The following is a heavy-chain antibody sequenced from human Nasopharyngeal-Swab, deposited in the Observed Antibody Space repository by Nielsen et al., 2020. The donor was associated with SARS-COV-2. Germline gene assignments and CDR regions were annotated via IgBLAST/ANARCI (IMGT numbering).Heavy chain of an antibody. V-gene: IGHV3-73*01. J-gene: IGHJ6*02. CDR2: IRSKANSYAT. Sequence: GESLKISCAASGFTFSGSAMHWVRQASGKGLEWVGRIRSKANSYATAYAASVKGRFTISRDDSKNTAYLQMNSLKTEDTAVYYCTSLRVVTLKGMDVWGQGTTVTSP. D-gene: IGHD2-21*02. CDR1: GFTFSGSA. CDR3: TSLRVVTLKGMDV.